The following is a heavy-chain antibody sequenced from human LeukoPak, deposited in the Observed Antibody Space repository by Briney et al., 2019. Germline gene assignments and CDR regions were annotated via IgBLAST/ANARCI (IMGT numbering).Heavy chain of an antibody. V-gene: IGHV4-34*01. D-gene: IGHD2-2*01. Sequence: KPSETLSLTCAVYGGSFSGYYWSWIRQPPGKGLEWIGEINHSGSTNYNPSLTSRVTISVDTSKNQFSLKLSSVTAADTAVYYCARDSCSSTSCSSRAYYFDYWGQGTLVTVSS. CDR2: INHSGST. CDR3: ARDSCSSTSCSSRAYYFDY. CDR1: GGSFSGYY. J-gene: IGHJ4*02.